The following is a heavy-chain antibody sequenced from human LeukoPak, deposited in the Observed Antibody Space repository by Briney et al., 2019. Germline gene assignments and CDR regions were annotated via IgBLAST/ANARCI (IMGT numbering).Heavy chain of an antibody. CDR3: ARLIAEVGGGTNYFDT. J-gene: IGHJ4*02. CDR1: GGSVTTSY. Sequence: SETLSLTCTVSGGSVTTSYWSWIRQSAGEGLEWIGRVYMSGDTKYNPSLKSRVIMSLDASKNQFSLSLRSVTAADTAVYYCARLIAEVGGGTNYFDTWGQGTLVTVSS. V-gene: IGHV4-4*07. D-gene: IGHD2-21*01. CDR2: VYMSGDT.